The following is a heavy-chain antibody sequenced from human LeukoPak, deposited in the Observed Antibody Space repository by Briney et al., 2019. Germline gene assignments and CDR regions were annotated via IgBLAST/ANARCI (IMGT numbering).Heavy chain of an antibody. CDR1: GFTFSSFA. D-gene: IGHD6-19*01. Sequence: GGSLRLSCAASGFTFSSFAMSWVRQAPGKGLEWVSTISGSGAYTYYADSVKGRFTISRDNSKNTLFLQMDSLRAEDTAVFYCARFSSSGWYSNFQHWGQGTLVTVSS. V-gene: IGHV3-23*01. CDR3: ARFSSSGWYSNFQH. CDR2: ISGSGAYT. J-gene: IGHJ1*01.